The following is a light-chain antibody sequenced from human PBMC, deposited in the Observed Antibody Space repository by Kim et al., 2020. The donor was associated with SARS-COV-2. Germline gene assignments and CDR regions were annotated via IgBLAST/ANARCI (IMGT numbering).Light chain of an antibody. J-gene: IGLJ2*01. Sequence: PRQRVTISCSGSSSNIGSNTVNWYQQLPGTAPKLLIYSNNQRPSGVPDRFSGSKSGTSASLAISGLQSEDEADYYCAAWDDSLNALFGGGTQLTVL. CDR3: AAWDDSLNAL. CDR2: SNN. V-gene: IGLV1-44*01. CDR1: SSNIGSNT.